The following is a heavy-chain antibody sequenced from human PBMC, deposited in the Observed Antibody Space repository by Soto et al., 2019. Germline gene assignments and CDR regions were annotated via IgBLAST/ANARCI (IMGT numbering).Heavy chain of an antibody. J-gene: IGHJ6*02. CDR3: AGKGGSSYEVYYYGMDV. V-gene: IGHV1-69*13. Sequence: ASVKVSCKASGGTFSSYAISWVRQAPGQGLEWMGGIIPIFGTANYAQKFQGRVTITADESTSTAYMELSSLRSEDTAVYYCAGKGGSSYEVYYYGMDVWGQGTTVTVSS. CDR1: GGTFSSYA. CDR2: IIPIFGTA. D-gene: IGHD5-18*01.